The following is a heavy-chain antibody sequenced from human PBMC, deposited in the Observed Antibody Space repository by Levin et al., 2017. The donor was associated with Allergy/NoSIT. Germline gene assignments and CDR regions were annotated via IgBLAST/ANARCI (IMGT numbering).Heavy chain of an antibody. D-gene: IGHD4-17*01. J-gene: IGHJ5*02. CDR2: IYSGGST. V-gene: IGHV3-66*02. Sequence: GGSLRLSCAASGFTVSSNYMSWVRQAPGKGLEWVSVIYSGGSTYYADSVKGRFTISRDNSKNTLYLQMNSLRAEDTAVYYCARGAAVTTDWFDPWGQGTLVTVSS. CDR3: ARGAAVTTDWFDP. CDR1: GFTVSSNY.